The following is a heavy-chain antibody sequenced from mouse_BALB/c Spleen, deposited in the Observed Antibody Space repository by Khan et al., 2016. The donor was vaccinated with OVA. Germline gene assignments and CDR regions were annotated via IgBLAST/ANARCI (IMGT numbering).Heavy chain of an antibody. D-gene: IGHD1-2*01. CDR3: ARRNYFGYTCAY. CDR2: ISPGSGDT. J-gene: IGHJ3*01. Sequence: QVRLQQSGAELARPGASVKLSCKASGYTFTDYYINWVKQRTGQGLEWIGEISPGSGDTFYNEKFKGKSTLTADKSSSTAYMQLSSLTSEASAVYIRARRNYFGYTCAYWGRGTQVSVCA. V-gene: IGHV1-77*01. CDR1: GYTFTDYY.